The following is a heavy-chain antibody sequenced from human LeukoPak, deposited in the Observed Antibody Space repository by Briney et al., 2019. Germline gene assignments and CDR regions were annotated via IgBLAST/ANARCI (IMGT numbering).Heavy chain of an antibody. CDR2: ISYDGNYK. CDR3: AREGRYYGSGSYYRGDFDY. CDR1: GFSFSAYA. V-gene: IGHV3-30*04. J-gene: IGHJ4*02. D-gene: IGHD3-10*01. Sequence: GGSLRLSCAVSGFSFSAYAMHWVRQAPGKGLEWVAVISYDGNYKYYADSVKGRFTISRDNSKNTLYLQTNSLRAEDTAVYYCAREGRYYGSGSYYRGDFDYWGQGTLVTVSS.